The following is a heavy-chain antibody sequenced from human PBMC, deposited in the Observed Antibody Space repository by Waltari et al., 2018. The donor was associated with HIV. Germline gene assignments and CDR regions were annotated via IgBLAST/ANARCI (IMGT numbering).Heavy chain of an antibody. V-gene: IGHV3-30*02. J-gene: IGHJ4*01. D-gene: IGHD3-3*02. Sequence: QVQLVESGGGVVQSGGSLSLPCGASGFTFRTYDIPWVRQAPGKGLEWVAYIRYDGSDKSYADSVKGRFTMSRDNSKNTLSLRMNSLRADDTAIYYCARDPGINIPRYYFDFWGHGTTVTV. CDR2: IRYDGSDK. CDR1: GFTFRTYD. CDR3: ARDPGINIPRYYFDF.